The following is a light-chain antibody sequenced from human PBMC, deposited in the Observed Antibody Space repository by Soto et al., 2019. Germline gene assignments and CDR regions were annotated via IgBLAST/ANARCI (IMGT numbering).Light chain of an antibody. CDR3: QQSYSTLIT. J-gene: IGKJ5*01. V-gene: IGKV1-39*01. CDR2: DAS. Sequence: DIQMTQSPATLSASVGDRVTITCRASQSISSWLAWYQQKPGKAPKLLIYDASSLQSGVPSRFSGSGSGTDFTLTISSLQPEDFATYYCQQSYSTLITFGQGTRLEI. CDR1: QSISSW.